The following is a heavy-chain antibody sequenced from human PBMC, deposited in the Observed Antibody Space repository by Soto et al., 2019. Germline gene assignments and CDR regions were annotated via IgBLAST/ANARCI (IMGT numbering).Heavy chain of an antibody. V-gene: IGHV5-51*01. CDR3: ARRVSAHPYFDF. D-gene: IGHD2-2*01. CDR1: GYIFANDW. J-gene: IGHJ4*02. Sequence: GESLKISCKGSGYIFANDWIAWVRQMPGKGLEWMGMIFPGDSDTRYSPSFQGQVTISVDKSINTAYLQWTSLKASDTATYYCARRVSAHPYFDFWGQGALVTVSS. CDR2: IFPGDSDT.